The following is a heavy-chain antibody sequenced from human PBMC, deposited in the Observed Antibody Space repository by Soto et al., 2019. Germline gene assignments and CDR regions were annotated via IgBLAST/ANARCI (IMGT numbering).Heavy chain of an antibody. Sequence: ESVGGVVQPGRSLRLSCAASGFTLSSYGMHWVRQAPGKGLEWVAVISYDGSNKYYADSAKGRFTISRDNSKNTLYLQMNSLRAEDTAVYYCAKEPRGRWLQLVADYWGQGTLVTVSS. CDR3: AKEPRGRWLQLVADY. V-gene: IGHV3-30*18. J-gene: IGHJ4*02. CDR2: ISYDGSNK. CDR1: GFTLSSYG. D-gene: IGHD5-12*01.